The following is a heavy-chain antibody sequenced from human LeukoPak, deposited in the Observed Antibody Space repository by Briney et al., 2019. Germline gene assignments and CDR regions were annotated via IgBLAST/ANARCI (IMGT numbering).Heavy chain of an antibody. CDR1: GYTFTSYG. D-gene: IGHD6-13*01. V-gene: IGHV1-18*01. CDR2: ISAYNGNT. J-gene: IGHJ5*02. Sequence: ASGKVSCKASGYTFTSYGISWVRQAPGQGLEWMGWISAYNGNTNYAQKLQGRVTMTTDTSTSTAYMELRSLRSDDTAVYYCAREGAKYSSSWYSWFDPWGQGTLVTVSS. CDR3: AREGAKYSSSWYSWFDP.